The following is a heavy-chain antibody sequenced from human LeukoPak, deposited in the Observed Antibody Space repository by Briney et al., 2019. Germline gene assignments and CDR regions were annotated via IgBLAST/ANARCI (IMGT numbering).Heavy chain of an antibody. CDR1: GFTFSNYW. D-gene: IGHD3-16*02. CDR2: INSDGSST. CDR3: ARDRDYDYVWGSYRPDYFDY. J-gene: IGHJ4*02. Sequence: PGGPLRLSCAASGFTFSNYWMHWVRQAPGKGLVWVSRINSDGSSTSYADSVKGRFTISRDNAKNTLYLQMNSLRAEDTAVYYCARDRDYDYVWGSYRPDYFDYWGQGTLVTVSS. V-gene: IGHV3-74*01.